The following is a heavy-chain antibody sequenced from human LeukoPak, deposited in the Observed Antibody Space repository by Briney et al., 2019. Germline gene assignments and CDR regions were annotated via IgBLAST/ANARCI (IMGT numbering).Heavy chain of an antibody. CDR2: IKQDGSKK. J-gene: IGHJ4*02. Sequence: GGSLRLSCVASGFPFSSYWMTWVRQAPGKGLEWVANIKQDGSKKSYVDSVKGRFAISRDSAKNSLYLQMNSLRAEDTAIYYCTRVGYIDEGIDYWGQGTLVTVSS. CDR3: TRVGYIDEGIDY. D-gene: IGHD5-24*01. V-gene: IGHV3-7*04. CDR1: GFPFSSYW.